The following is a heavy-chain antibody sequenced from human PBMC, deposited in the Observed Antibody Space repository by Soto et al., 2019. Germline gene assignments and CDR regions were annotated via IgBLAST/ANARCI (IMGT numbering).Heavy chain of an antibody. V-gene: IGHV4-39*07. CDR2: IYYSGST. Sequence: PSEPLSLTCTVSGGSISSSSYYWGWIRQPPGKGLEWIGSIYYSGSTYYNPSLKSRVTISVDTSKNQFSLKLRSVTAADTAVYYCARRVKYGSGRRPAYYFDYWGQGTLVTVSS. CDR1: GGSISSSSYY. J-gene: IGHJ4*02. D-gene: IGHD3-10*01. CDR3: ARRVKYGSGRRPAYYFDY.